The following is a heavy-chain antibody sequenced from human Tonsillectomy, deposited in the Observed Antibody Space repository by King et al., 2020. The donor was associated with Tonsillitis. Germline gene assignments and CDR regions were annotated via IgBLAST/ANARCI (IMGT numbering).Heavy chain of an antibody. CDR2: IKQDGSEK. CDR1: GFTFSTYW. D-gene: IGHD2-2*01. Sequence: VQLVESGGGLVQPGGSLRLSCAASGFTFSTYWMSWVRQAPGKGLEWVATIKQDGSEKYYVDSVKGRFTISRDSAKNSLSLHMNSLRAEDTAVYYCARDIVVVPTTMHYYYYGMDVWGQGTAVTVS. CDR3: ARDIVVVPTTMHYYYYGMDV. J-gene: IGHJ6*02. V-gene: IGHV3-7*01.